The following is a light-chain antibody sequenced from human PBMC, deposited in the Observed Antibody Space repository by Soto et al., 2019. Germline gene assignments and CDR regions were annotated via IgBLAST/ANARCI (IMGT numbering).Light chain of an antibody. CDR3: QHYGSSPTSI. V-gene: IGKV3-20*01. J-gene: IGKJ5*01. CDR1: QSISNNY. CDR2: DAF. Sequence: EIVLTQSPGTLSLSPGERATLSCRASQSISNNYLAWYQHKPGQAPRLLIYDAFKRASGFPDRFSGSGSGTDFTLTIRGLEPEDFAVYFCQHYGSSPTSIFGQGTRLEIK.